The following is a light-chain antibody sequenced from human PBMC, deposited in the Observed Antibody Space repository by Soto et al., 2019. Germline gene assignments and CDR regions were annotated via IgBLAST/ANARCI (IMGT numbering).Light chain of an antibody. J-gene: IGKJ5*01. Sequence: IVLTQSPGTLSLSPGERGALSCRASQSVSSNYVAWYQQKPGQAPRLXSSGASNRATGTPDRFRGSGSGTEFTLTISSLEPEDSEVYYCQQRHMWPITFGQGTRLEIK. CDR1: QSVSSNY. V-gene: IGKV3D-20*02. CDR3: QQRHMWPIT. CDR2: GAS.